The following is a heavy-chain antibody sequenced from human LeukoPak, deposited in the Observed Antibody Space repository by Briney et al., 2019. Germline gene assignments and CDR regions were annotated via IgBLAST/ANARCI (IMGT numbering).Heavy chain of an antibody. D-gene: IGHD2-2*02. J-gene: IGHJ4*02. CDR2: ISPNSGGT. V-gene: IGHV1-2*02. CDR3: ASRSVPAAINFDY. CDR1: GYTFTGYY. Sequence: ASVKVSCKASGYTFTGYYMHWVRQAPGQGLEWMGWISPNSGGTNYAQKFRGRVTMTRDTSISTAYMELSRLRSDDTAVYYCASRSVPAAINFDYWGQGTLVTVSS.